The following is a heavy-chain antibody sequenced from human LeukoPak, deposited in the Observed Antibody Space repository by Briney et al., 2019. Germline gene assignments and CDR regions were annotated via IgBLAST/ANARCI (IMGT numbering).Heavy chain of an antibody. Sequence: ASVKVSCKASGGTFSSYAISWVRQAPGQGLEWMGGIIPIFGTANYAQKLQGRVTITADESTSTAYMELSSLRSEDTAVYYCARDGNYYGSGSYYNIDFWGQGTLVTVP. D-gene: IGHD3-10*01. CDR2: IIPIFGTA. CDR3: ARDGNYYGSGSYYNIDF. J-gene: IGHJ4*02. V-gene: IGHV1-69*13. CDR1: GGTFSSYA.